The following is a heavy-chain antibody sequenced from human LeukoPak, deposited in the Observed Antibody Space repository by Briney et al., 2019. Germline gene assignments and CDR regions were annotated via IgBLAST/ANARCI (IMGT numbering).Heavy chain of an antibody. CDR1: GGSISHYY. D-gene: IGHD4-17*01. CDR3: ARGPSVTSIGGP. Sequence: SEPLSLTCTVSGGSISHYYWSWIRQPPEKGLEWIGYTYYGGSTKFNPSLKSRVAISVDTSKKQFSLNLTSVTAADTAVYYCARGPSVTSIGGPWGQGTLVTSST. CDR2: TYYGGST. J-gene: IGHJ5*02. V-gene: IGHV4-59*01.